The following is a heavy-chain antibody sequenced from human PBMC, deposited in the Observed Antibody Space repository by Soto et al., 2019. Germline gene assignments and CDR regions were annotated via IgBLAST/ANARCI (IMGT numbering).Heavy chain of an antibody. Sequence: QVQLQESGPGLVKPSETLSLTCTVSGGSISSYYWSWIRQPPGKGLEWIGYIYYSGSTNYNPSPKSRVTISVDTSKNQFSLKPSSVTAADTAVYYCARSDGRYWGQGTLVTVSS. CDR1: GGSISSYY. CDR3: ARSDGRY. V-gene: IGHV4-59*01. J-gene: IGHJ4*02. CDR2: IYYSGST.